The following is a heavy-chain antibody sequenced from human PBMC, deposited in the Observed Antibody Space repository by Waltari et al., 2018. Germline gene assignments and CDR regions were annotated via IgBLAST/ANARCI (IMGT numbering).Heavy chain of an antibody. CDR1: GYTFTANY. CDR3: ARRGGRWVFYDY. CDR2: IHPKGIGT. D-gene: IGHD1-26*01. Sequence: QVHLLQSGAEATKPGASVQVSCKASGYTFTANYLNGVRQARGQGLEWMGWIHPKGIGTKYAQKFQDSVTMTTDTSSSTAYLELTRLQADDTAVYYCARRGGRWVFYDYWGQGTLVTVSS. V-gene: IGHV1-2*02. J-gene: IGHJ4*02.